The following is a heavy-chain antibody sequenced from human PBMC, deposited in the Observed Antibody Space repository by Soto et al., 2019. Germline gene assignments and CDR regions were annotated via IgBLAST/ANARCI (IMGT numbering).Heavy chain of an antibody. Sequence: GGSLRLSCASSGFTFSDYYMSWIRQAPGKGLEWLSYISPGSRYPAYADSVKGRFTISRDNARRSLSLQMNSLTVDDTAIYYCVRGGGGGMFDPWGQGSMVTVSS. CDR3: VRGGGGGMFDP. V-gene: IGHV3-11*06. CDR1: GFTFSDYY. J-gene: IGHJ5*02. D-gene: IGHD2-15*01. CDR2: ISPGSRYP.